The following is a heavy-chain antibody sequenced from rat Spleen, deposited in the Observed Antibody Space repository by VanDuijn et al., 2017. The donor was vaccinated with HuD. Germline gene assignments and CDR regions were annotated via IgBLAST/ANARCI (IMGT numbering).Heavy chain of an antibody. CDR1: GFTFSDYG. CDR3: ATHYYSSYWFAY. J-gene: IGHJ3*01. Sequence: EVQLVESGGGLVQPGRSLKLSCAASGFTFSDYGVAWVRQAPTKGLEWVATISYDGSSTYYRDSVKGRFTISRDNAKSTLYLQMDSLRSEDTATYYCATHYYSSYWFAYWGQGTLVTVSS. CDR2: ISYDGSST. V-gene: IGHV5-29*01. D-gene: IGHD1-2*01.